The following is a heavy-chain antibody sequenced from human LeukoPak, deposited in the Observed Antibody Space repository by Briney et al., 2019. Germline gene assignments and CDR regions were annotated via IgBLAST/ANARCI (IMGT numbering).Heavy chain of an antibody. D-gene: IGHD3-10*01. CDR1: GFTFNKYA. J-gene: IGHJ4*02. V-gene: IGHV3-23*01. CDR3: AKDTQYYGSGPFDY. CDR2: ISASGVRT. Sequence: GGSLRLSCAVSGFTFNKYAMSWVRQAPGKGPEWVSTISASGVRTYYADSVKGRFTLSRENSKNTLYLQMNSLRAEDMALYYCAKDTQYYGSGPFDYWGQGTLVTVSS.